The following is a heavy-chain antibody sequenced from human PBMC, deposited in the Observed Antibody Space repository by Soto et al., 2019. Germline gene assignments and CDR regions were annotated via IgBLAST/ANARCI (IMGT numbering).Heavy chain of an antibody. J-gene: IGHJ5*02. CDR1: GGSVSSSNW. D-gene: IGHD6-13*01. V-gene: IGHV4-4*02. CDR3: ARGPLRRSSSWYDWFDP. Sequence: SETLSLTCAVSGGSVSSSNWWSWVRQPPGKGLEWIGEIYHSGSTNYNPSLKSRVTISVDKSKNQFSLKLSSVTAADMAVYYCARGPLRRSSSWYDWFDPWGQGTLVTVSS. CDR2: IYHSGST.